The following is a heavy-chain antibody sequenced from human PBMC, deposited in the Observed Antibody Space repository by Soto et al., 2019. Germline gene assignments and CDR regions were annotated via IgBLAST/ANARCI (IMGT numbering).Heavy chain of an antibody. Sequence: QVQLVQSGAEVKKPGASVKVSCKASGYTFANYGLGWVRQAPGQGLEWVGWISAYTGNTNFAQKLQGRVTMTTDTSVSTAYLELRGLRSDDTAVYYCARDQEYTYGEYYFDYWGQGTLVTVSS. CDR3: ARDQEYTYGEYYFDY. V-gene: IGHV1-18*01. CDR2: ISAYTGNT. D-gene: IGHD5-18*01. J-gene: IGHJ4*02. CDR1: GYTFANYG.